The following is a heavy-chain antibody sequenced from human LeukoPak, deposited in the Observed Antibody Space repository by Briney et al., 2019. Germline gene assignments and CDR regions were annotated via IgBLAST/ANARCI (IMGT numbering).Heavy chain of an antibody. CDR3: ARAMVRISMIRGVTFSTGHGFDI. D-gene: IGHD3-10*01. V-gene: IGHV3-64*01. CDR2: ISSNGGST. CDR1: GFTFSSYA. J-gene: IGHJ3*02. Sequence: GGSLRLSCAASGFTFSSYAMHWVRQAPGKGLEYVSAISSNGGSTYYANSVKGRFTISRDNSKNTLYLQMGSLRAEDMAVYYCARAMVRISMIRGVTFSTGHGFDIWGQGTMVTVSS.